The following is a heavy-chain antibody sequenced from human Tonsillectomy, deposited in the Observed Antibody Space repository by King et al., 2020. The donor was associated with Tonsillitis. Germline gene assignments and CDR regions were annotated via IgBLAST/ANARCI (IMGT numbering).Heavy chain of an antibody. CDR1: GFTFSSYW. CDR3: ANLDLDP. Sequence: VQLVESGGGLVQPGGSLRLSCAASGFTFSSYWMHWVRQAPGKGLVWVSHINSDGSSTTYAASVKGRFTISRDNTKNTVYLQMNSLRAEDTAVYYCANLDLDPWGQGTVVTVSS. J-gene: IGHJ5*02. CDR2: INSDGSST. V-gene: IGHV3-74*01. D-gene: IGHD1-1*01.